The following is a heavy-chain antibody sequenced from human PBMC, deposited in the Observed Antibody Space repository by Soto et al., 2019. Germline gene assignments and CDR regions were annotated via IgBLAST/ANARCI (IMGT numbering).Heavy chain of an antibody. CDR2: IKGKTEGGTT. CDR1: GFTVTNAW. V-gene: IGHV3-15*01. J-gene: IGHJ4*02. D-gene: IGHD3-3*01. CDR3: TTVPSGWRAPGG. Sequence: EVQLVESGGGLVKPGGSLRLSCAASGFTVTNAWMSWVRQAPGKGLEWVGRIKGKTEGGTTDYAATVRGSFTMSRDDSRNTVYLQMNSLKTEDTAVYDCTTVPSGWRAPGGWGQGTLVTVSS.